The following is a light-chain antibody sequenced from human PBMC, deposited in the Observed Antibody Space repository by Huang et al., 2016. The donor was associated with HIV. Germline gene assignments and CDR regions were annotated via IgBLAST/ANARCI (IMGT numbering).Light chain of an antibody. Sequence: EIVLTQSPGTLSLSPGERATLSCRASQSVSSSYLAWYQQKPGQAPRLLIYGASSRATGIPERFSGSGSETDFTLTISRLEPEDFAVYYCQQYGSSFTFGPGTKVDIK. V-gene: IGKV3-20*01. CDR2: GAS. J-gene: IGKJ3*01. CDR1: QSVSSSY. CDR3: QQYGSSFT.